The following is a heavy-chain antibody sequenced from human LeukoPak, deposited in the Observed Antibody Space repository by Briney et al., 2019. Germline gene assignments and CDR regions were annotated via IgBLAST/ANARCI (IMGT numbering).Heavy chain of an antibody. CDR3: ARDDAGSYYVIDY. Sequence: GRSLRLSCAASGFTFSSYAMHWVRQAPGKGLEWVAVISYDGNKKYYADSVKGRFTISRDNSKNTLDLQMNSLRGEETAVYYCARDDAGSYYVIDYWGQGTLVTVSS. J-gene: IGHJ4*02. V-gene: IGHV3-30-3*01. D-gene: IGHD1-26*01. CDR2: ISYDGNKK. CDR1: GFTFSSYA.